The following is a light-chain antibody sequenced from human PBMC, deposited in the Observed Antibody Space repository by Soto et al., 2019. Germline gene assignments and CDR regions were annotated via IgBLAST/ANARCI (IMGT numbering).Light chain of an antibody. CDR2: EVV. J-gene: IGLJ1*01. V-gene: IGLV2-8*01. CDR3: ESYAASNPYV. CDR1: KNDIGVYDF. Sequence: QSVLTQPPSASGSPGQSVTISCTGTKNDIGVYDFVSWYQHHPGKAPRLIIYEVVQRPSGVPDRFSGSKSGNTASLTVSGLQAADEADYFCESYAASNPYVFGIGTKLTV.